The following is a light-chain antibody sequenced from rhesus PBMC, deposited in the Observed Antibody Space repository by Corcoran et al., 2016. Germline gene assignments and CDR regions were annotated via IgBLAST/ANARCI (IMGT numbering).Light chain of an antibody. CDR3: QQYNSLPYS. CDR1: QGISSY. Sequence: DIQMTQSPSSLSASVGDSVTISCRASQGISSYLNWYQQKSGKAPKTLIYYASRLERGVPSRFSGSGSGTEFTLTITSLKPEDFATYYCQQYNSLPYSFGQGTKVEIK. CDR2: YAS. V-gene: IGKV1-32*01. J-gene: IGKJ2*01.